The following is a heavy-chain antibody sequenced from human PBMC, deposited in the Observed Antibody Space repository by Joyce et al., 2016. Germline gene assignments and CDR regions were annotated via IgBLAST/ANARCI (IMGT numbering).Heavy chain of an antibody. J-gene: IGHJ4*02. D-gene: IGHD4-23*01. Sequence: QVQLVQSGAEVKNPGASVKVSCKASGFSFSGYYIHWVRQAPGQGLEWMGLINPYRSDRIYAQKIQGRFTMTSETSITTGYLDLGRLQSDDTALYYRAREYGGTCYFDYWGQVTLVTVSS. V-gene: IGHV1-2*02. CDR1: GFSFSGYY. CDR3: AREYGGTCYFDY. CDR2: INPYRSDR.